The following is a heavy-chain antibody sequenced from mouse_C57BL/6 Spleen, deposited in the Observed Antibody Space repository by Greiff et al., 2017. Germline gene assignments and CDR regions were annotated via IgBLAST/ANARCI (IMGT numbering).Heavy chain of an antibody. D-gene: IGHD1-1*01. CDR2: INPSNGGT. CDR3: ARSKDYDGSSSFAWFAY. J-gene: IGHJ3*01. V-gene: IGHV1-53*01. CDR1: GYTFTSYW. Sequence: VQLQQPGTELVKPGASVKLSCKASGYTFTSYWMHWVKQRPGQGLEWIGNINPSNGGTNYNEKFKSKATLTVAKSSSTAYMQLSSLTSEDSAVYYCARSKDYDGSSSFAWFAYWGQGTLVTVSA.